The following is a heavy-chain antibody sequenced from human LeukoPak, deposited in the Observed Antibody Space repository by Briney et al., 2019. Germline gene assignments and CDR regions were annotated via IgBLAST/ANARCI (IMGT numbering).Heavy chain of an antibody. CDR1: GGSITSHY. J-gene: IGHJ3*02. CDR2: IYYSGRT. V-gene: IGHV4-59*08. CDR3: TRLLDNDSSGEPDTFDM. Sequence: PSETLSLTCTVYGGSITSHYWSWIRQAPGKGQEWFGFIYYSGRTKDNPSLQSRVTISLDTSEKKFSLKVTSVTAADTAVYYCTRLLDNDSSGEPDTFDMWGQGTVVTVCS. D-gene: IGHD3-22*01.